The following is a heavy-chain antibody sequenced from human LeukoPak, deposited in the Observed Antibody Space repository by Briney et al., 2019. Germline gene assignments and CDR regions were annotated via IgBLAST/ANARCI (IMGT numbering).Heavy chain of an antibody. V-gene: IGHV3-21*01. CDR3: ARKGDSGGYSEYFQH. J-gene: IGHJ1*01. D-gene: IGHD3-22*01. CDR2: ISSSSSYI. CDR1: GFTFSSYS. Sequence: GGSLRLSCAASGFTFSSYSMNWVRQAPGKGLEWVSSISSSSSYIYYADSVKGRITISRDNAKNSLYLQLNSLRAEDTAVYYCARKGDSGGYSEYFQHWGQGTLVTVSS.